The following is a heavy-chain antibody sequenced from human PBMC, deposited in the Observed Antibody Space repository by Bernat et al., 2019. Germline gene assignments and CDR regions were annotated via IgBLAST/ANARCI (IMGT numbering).Heavy chain of an antibody. CDR1: GGTFSSYA. CDR3: ARASRVVLRYFDWLLPHYFDY. Sequence: QVQLVQSGAEVKKPGSSVKVSCKASGGTFSSYAISWVRQAPGQGLEWMGWIIPSFGTANYAQTFQCRGTITADESTSTAYMERSSLRSEDTAVYYCARASRVVLRYFDWLLPHYFDYWGQGTLVTVSS. J-gene: IGHJ4*02. V-gene: IGHV1-69*01. D-gene: IGHD3-9*01. CDR2: IIPSFGTA.